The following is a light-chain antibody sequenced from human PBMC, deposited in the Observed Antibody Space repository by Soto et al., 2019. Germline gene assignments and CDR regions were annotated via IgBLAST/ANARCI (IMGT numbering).Light chain of an antibody. CDR2: DAS. Sequence: EIVLTQSPGTLSLSPGERATLSCRASQSVSSNYLAWYQQKPGQAPRLLIYDASTRATGIPDRFTGSGSGTDFTLTISRVEPEDFAVYYCQQYGRSPDLFTFGPGTKVEIK. CDR1: QSVSSNY. CDR3: QQYGRSPDLFT. V-gene: IGKV3-20*01. J-gene: IGKJ3*01.